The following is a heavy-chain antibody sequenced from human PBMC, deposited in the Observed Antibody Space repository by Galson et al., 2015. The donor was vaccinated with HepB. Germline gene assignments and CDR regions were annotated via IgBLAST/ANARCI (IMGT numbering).Heavy chain of an antibody. CDR1: GFTVYSPY. D-gene: IGHD6-6*01. J-gene: IGHJ4*01. Sequence: SLRLSCAASGFTVYSPYVSWVRQAPGKGLEWVSILYGDGTTLYGASVKGRFTMSRDNSKNTLYLQMNSLRAADTALYYCARGTMAVRPVGLNYWGQGTLVTVSS. V-gene: IGHV3-53*01. CDR2: LYGDGTT. CDR3: ARGTMAVRPVGLNY.